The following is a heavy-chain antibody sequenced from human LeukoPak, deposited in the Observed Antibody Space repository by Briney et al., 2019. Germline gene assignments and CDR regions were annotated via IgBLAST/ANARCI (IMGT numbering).Heavy chain of an antibody. CDR1: GGTLSNYA. CDR3: ARDRGSSGYAFDY. V-gene: IGHV1-69*05. J-gene: IGHJ4*02. Sequence: SVTVSRKASGGTLSNYAISWVRQAPGQGLEWMGGIIPIFGTANYAQKFQGRVTITTDESTSTAYMELSSLRSEDTAVYYCARDRGSSGYAFDYWGEGTLVTVSS. CDR2: IIPIFGTA. D-gene: IGHD3-22*01.